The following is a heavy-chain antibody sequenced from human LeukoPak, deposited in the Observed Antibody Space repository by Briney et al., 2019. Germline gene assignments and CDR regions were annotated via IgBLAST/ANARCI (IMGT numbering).Heavy chain of an antibody. CDR1: GFTFSSSS. J-gene: IGHJ4*02. V-gene: IGHV3-48*01. CDR2: ISTSGGTI. D-gene: IGHD3-10*01. Sequence: GGSLRLSCAASGFTFSSSSMNWVRQAPEKGLEWVSYISTSGGTIYYADSVKGRFTISRDNAKNSLYLQMNSLRADDTGVYYCARDRRGPFDYWGQGTLVTVSS. CDR3: ARDRRGPFDY.